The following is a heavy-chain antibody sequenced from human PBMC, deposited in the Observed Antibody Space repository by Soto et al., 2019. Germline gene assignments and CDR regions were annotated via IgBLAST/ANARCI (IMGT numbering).Heavy chain of an antibody. V-gene: IGHV3-9*01. CDR2: ISWSSANI. CDR1: GFSFEDYA. CDR3: ARTKDFWGAIDY. D-gene: IGHD3-3*01. Sequence: EVQLAESGGGLVQPGRSLRLSCAASGFSFEDYAMHWVRQAPGKGLEWVSGISWSSANIGYADSVKGRFTISRDNAKNSLYLQMNSLRAEDTAFYYCARTKDFWGAIDYWGLGTLLTVSS. J-gene: IGHJ4*02.